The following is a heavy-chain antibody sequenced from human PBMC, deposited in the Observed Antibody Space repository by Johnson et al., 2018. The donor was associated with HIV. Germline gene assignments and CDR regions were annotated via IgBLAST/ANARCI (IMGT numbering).Heavy chain of an antibody. J-gene: IGHJ3*02. CDR1: GFTFSSYG. Sequence: QVQLVESGGGVVQPGRSLRLSCAASGFTFSSYGMHWVRQAPGKGLEWVAVISYDGSNKYYADSVKGRFTISRDNSKNTLYLQMNSLRAEDTAVYYCAKEGRDCNGGVCYSLAFDIWGQGTMVTVSS. CDR3: AKEGRDCNGGVCYSLAFDI. D-gene: IGHD2-8*02. V-gene: IGHV3-30*18. CDR2: ISYDGSNK.